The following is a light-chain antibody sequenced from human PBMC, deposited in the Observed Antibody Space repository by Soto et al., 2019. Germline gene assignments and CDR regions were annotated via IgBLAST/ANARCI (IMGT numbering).Light chain of an antibody. CDR1: QGISSY. CDR3: QQSYSTPRG. V-gene: IGKV1-39*01. J-gene: IGKJ5*01. CDR2: AAS. Sequence: IQFSQSPSFLSASVGDRVTITCRASQGISSYLAWYQQKPGKAPKLLIYAASTLQSGVPSRFSGSGSGTDFTLTISSLQPEDFATYYCQQSYSTPRGFGQRIRPEIK.